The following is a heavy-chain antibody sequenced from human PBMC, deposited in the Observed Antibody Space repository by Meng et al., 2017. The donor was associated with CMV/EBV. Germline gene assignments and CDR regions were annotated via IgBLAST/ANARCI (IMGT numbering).Heavy chain of an antibody. CDR1: GGSISSYY. V-gene: IGHV4-59*01. D-gene: IGHD4-17*01. CDR3: ARDVGGDYRNDYYYYYGMDV. Sequence: SETLSLTCTVSGGSISSYYWSWIRQPPGKGLEWIGYIYYSGSTNYNPSLKSRVTISVDTSKNQFSLKLSSVTAADTAVYYCARDVGGDYRNDYYYYYGMDVWGQGTTVTV. CDR2: IYYSGST. J-gene: IGHJ6*02.